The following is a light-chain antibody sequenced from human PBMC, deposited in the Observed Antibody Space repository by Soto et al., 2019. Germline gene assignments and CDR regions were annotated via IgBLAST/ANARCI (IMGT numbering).Light chain of an antibody. V-gene: IGKV3-20*01. CDR3: QQYGTSPIT. Sequence: EIVLTQSPGTLSLSPGERATLSCTASQTVRSSYLAWYQQKPGQAPRLLIYGASIRATGIPDRFTGSGSGTDFTLTISRLEPEDFAVFYCQQYGTSPITFGQGTRLEIK. CDR1: QTVRSSY. CDR2: GAS. J-gene: IGKJ5*01.